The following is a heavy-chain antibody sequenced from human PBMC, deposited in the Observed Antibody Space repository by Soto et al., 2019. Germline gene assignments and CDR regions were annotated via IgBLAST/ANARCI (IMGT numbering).Heavy chain of an antibody. CDR3: ARGVGELDYSSSSDAFDI. D-gene: IGHD6-6*01. CDR1: GGSISSGDYY. Sequence: SETLSLTCTVSGGSISSGDYYWSWVRQPPGKGLEWIAYIYYSGTTYYNPSLKSRVTMSRDTSKNQFSLKLECVTAADTAVYYCARGVGELDYSSSSDAFDIWGQGTMVT. J-gene: IGHJ3*02. CDR2: IYYSGTT. V-gene: IGHV4-30-4*01.